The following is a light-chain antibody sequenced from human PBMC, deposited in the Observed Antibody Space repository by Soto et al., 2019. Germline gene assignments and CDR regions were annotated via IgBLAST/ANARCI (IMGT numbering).Light chain of an antibody. Sequence: IVMTQSPATLSVSPGERATLSCRASQSVSNNLAWYQQKPGQAPRLLIYGAYTRDTGIPARFSGSGSGTEFTLTNSSLQSEDFAVYYCQHYNNWPPWTFGRGTTVEIK. CDR2: GAY. V-gene: IGKV3-15*01. CDR3: QHYNNWPPWT. CDR1: QSVSNN. J-gene: IGKJ1*01.